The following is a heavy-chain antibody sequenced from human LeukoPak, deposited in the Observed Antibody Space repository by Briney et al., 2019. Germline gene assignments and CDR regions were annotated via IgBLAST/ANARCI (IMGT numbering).Heavy chain of an antibody. CDR3: ARGKGFLEWLLYDAFDV. CDR2: IRASSEYT. V-gene: IGHV3-23*01. J-gene: IGHJ3*01. D-gene: IGHD3-3*01. CDR1: GFTFSSYA. Sequence: GGSLRLSCAASGFTFSSYAFTWVRQAPGKGPEWVSTIRASSEYTYYADSVKGRFTISRDKSKNTVYLQMNSLGGEDTAVYYCARGKGFLEWLLYDAFDVWGRGTRVTVSS.